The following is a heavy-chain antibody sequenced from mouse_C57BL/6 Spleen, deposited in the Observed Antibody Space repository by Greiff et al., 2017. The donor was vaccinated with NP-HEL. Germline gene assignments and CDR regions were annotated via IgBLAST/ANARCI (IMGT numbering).Heavy chain of an antibody. V-gene: IGHV1-26*01. Sequence: EVQLQQSGPELVKPGASVKISCKASGYTFTDYYMNWVKQSHGKSLEWIGDINPNNGGTSYNQKFKGKATLTVDKSSSTAYMELRSLTSEDSAVYYCARGGYGSRPSYWGQSTTLTVSS. D-gene: IGHD1-1*01. J-gene: IGHJ2*01. CDR2: INPNNGGT. CDR3: ARGGYGSRPSY. CDR1: GYTFTDYY.